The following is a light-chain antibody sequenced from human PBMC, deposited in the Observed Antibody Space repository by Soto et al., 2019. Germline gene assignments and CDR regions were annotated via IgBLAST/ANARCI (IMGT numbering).Light chain of an antibody. CDR3: QQYSISPPVT. CDR1: QAVDRKF. J-gene: IGKJ5*01. Sequence: EIVLTQSPGTLSLSPGETATLSCRASQAVDRKFLAWYQKSPGKAPRLLIFGASLRATGVPDRFSGGGSGTDFSLPISSVEPEDFSVYYCQQYSISPPVTFGQGTRLDI. V-gene: IGKV3-20*01. CDR2: GAS.